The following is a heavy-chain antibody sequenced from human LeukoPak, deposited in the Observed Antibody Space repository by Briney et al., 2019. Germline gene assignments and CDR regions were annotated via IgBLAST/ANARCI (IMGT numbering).Heavy chain of an antibody. J-gene: IGHJ5*02. CDR2: INPNSGGT. CDR3: ARDQNFA. Sequence: ASVKVSCKASGYTFTGYYMHWVRQAPGQGLEWMGWINPNSGGTNYAQKFQGRVTMTRDTSISTVYMELSSLRSEDTAVYYCARDQNFAWGQGTLVTVSS. CDR1: GYTFTGYY. V-gene: IGHV1-2*02.